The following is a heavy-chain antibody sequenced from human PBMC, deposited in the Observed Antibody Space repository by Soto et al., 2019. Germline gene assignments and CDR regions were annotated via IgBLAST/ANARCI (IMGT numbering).Heavy chain of an antibody. D-gene: IGHD3-10*01. V-gene: IGHV4-30-2*01. CDR3: ERTQFYSGSGTYRNLMLEH. CDR1: VFAVFSVGYT. Sequence: SETLSLTCAISVFAVFSVGYTWSLVREPPGWCLELIGYIYHSGTFLYNPSLKTRLTVSLDISKNQFSLTLRYMTAADTAVYYCERTQFYSGSGTYRNLMLEHWGQGTKVTVSS. CDR2: IYHSGTF. J-gene: IGHJ1*01.